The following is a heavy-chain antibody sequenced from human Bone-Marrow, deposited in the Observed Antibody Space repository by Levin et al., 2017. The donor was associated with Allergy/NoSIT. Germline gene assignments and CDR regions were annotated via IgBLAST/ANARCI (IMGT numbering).Heavy chain of an antibody. CDR1: GFTVSNNY. CDR3: ARNPGANDWC. J-gene: IGHJ4*02. V-gene: IGHV3-66*01. CDR2: IYSGGTT. D-gene: IGHD3-9*01. Sequence: LSLTCVASGFTVSNNYMTWVRQAPGKGLEWVSLIYSGGTTLYADSVKGRFAISRDSSKNTMYLQMNSLRAEDTAVYYCARNPGANDWCWGQGTLVTVSS.